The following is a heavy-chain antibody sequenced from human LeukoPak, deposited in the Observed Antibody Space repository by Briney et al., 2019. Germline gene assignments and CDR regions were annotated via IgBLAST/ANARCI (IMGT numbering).Heavy chain of an antibody. CDR2: IRYDGSNK. V-gene: IGHV3-30*02. CDR3: AKLAKYFYGSETFYFFEH. J-gene: IGHJ4*02. D-gene: IGHD3-10*01. Sequence: PGGSLRLSCAASGFTFSSYGMHWVRQAPGKGLEWVAFIRYDGSNKYYADSVKGRFTISRDNSKNTLYLQVNSLRAEDTAVYYCAKLAKYFYGSETFYFFEHWGQGTPVTASS. CDR1: GFTFSSYG.